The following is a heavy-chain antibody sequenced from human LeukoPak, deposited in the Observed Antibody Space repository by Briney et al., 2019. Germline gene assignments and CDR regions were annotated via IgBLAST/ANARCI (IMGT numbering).Heavy chain of an antibody. D-gene: IGHD3-10*02. V-gene: IGHV3-48*03. CDR1: GFTFSNYA. CDR3: AELGITMIGGV. CDR2: ISSSGSTI. Sequence: GGSLRLSCAVSGFTFSNYAMSWVRQAPGKGLEWVPYISSSGSTIYYADSVKGRFTISRDNAKNSLYLQMNSLRAEDTAVYYCAELGITMIGGVWGKGTTVTISS. J-gene: IGHJ6*04.